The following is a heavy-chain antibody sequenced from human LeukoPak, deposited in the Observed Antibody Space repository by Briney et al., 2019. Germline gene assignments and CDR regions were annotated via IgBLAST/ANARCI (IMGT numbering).Heavy chain of an antibody. CDR2: IYYSGST. CDR3: TYGSGSLAAEFDI. V-gene: IGHV4-59*08. CDR1: CGSISSYY. Sequence: PSETLSFTCTVSCGSISSYYWSWIRQPPGKGLEWIGYIYYSGSTNYNPSLKSRVTISVDTSKNQFSLKLSSVTAADTAVYYCTYGSGSLAAEFDIWGQGTMVTVSS. D-gene: IGHD3-10*01. J-gene: IGHJ3*02.